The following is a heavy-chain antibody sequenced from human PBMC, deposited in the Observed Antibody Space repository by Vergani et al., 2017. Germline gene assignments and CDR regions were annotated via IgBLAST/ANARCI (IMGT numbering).Heavy chain of an antibody. CDR2: IYHSGST. D-gene: IGHD3-16*01. J-gene: IGHJ4*02. V-gene: IGHV4-38-2*01. CDR3: ARRPPEPRGEYYVDY. Sequence: QVQLQESGPGLVKPSETLSLTCAVSGYSISSGYYWGWIRQPPGKGLEWIGSIYHSGSTYYNPSLKSRVTISVDTSKSQFSLKLSSVTAADAAVYYWARRPPEPRGEYYVDYWGQGSLVSVSS. CDR1: GYSISSGYY.